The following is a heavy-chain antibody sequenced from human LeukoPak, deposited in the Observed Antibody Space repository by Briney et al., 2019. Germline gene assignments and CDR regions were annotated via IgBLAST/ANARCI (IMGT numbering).Heavy chain of an antibody. CDR3: ASDFGEYYYYGMDV. CDR1: GFTVSSNY. CDR2: IYSGGST. V-gene: IGHV3-53*01. Sequence: GGSLRLSCAASGFTVSSNYMSWVPQAPGKGLEWVSVIYSGGSTYYADSVKGRFTISRDNSKNTLYLQMNSLRAEDTAVYYCASDFGEYYYYGMDVWGQGTTVTVSS. J-gene: IGHJ6*02. D-gene: IGHD3-10*01.